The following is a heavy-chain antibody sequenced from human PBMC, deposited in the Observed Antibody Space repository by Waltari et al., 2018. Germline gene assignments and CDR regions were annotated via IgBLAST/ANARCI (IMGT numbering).Heavy chain of an antibody. Sequence: VELQQWGAGLLRPSENLSLPCSVAGGAFDRHYWTWIRQAPGGGLEWLGVVNPTGRTNDNPSRKSRLSLSVETSRNQVSLKMTSVTGADTAVYFCARGHPRFDYEKSDYYAYWFDPWGQGTQVTVSS. J-gene: IGHJ5*02. CDR2: VNPTGRT. CDR3: ARGHPRFDYEKSDYYAYWFDP. D-gene: IGHD3-22*01. V-gene: IGHV4-34*01. CDR1: GGAFDRHY.